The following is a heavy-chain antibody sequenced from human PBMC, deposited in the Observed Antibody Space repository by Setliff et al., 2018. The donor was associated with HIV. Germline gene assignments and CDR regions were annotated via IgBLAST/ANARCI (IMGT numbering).Heavy chain of an antibody. V-gene: IGHV3-23*01. CDR2: IIGSGGST. CDR3: AKGILCSGGSCKHFDY. Sequence: PGGSLRLSCAASGFTFSSYAMSWVRQAPGKGLEWVSTIIGSGGSTYYADSVKSRFTISRDNSKNTMYLQMNSLRAEDTAVYFCAKGILCSGGSCKHFDYWGQGTLVTVSS. J-gene: IGHJ4*02. CDR1: GFTFSSYA. D-gene: IGHD2-15*01.